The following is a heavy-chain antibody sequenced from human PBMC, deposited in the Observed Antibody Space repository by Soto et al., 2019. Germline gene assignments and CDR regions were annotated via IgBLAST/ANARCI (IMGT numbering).Heavy chain of an antibody. CDR3: AKELARGIAARPWLNYYYYGMDV. CDR2: ISYDGSNK. CDR1: GFTFISYG. D-gene: IGHD6-6*01. Sequence: PGGSLRLSCAASGFTFISYGMHWVRQAPGKGLEWVAVISYDGSNKYYADSVKGRFTISRDNSNNTLYLQMNSLRAEDTAVYYCAKELARGIAARPWLNYYYYGMDVWGHGTTVTVS. V-gene: IGHV3-30*18. J-gene: IGHJ6*02.